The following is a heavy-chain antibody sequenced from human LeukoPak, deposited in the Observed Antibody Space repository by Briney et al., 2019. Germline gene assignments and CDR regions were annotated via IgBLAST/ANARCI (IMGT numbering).Heavy chain of an antibody. V-gene: IGHV4-59*01. CDR1: GGSISIYY. D-gene: IGHD3-3*01. Sequence: SETLSLTCTVSGGSISIYYWSWIRQPPGKGLEWIGYIYYSGSTNYNPSLKSRVTISVDTSKNQFSLKLSSVTAADTAVYYCARVERFFDYWGQGTLVTVSS. CDR2: IYYSGST. CDR3: ARVERFFDY. J-gene: IGHJ4*02.